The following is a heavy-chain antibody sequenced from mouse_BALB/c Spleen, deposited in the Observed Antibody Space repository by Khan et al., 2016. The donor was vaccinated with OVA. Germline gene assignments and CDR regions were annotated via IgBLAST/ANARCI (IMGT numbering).Heavy chain of an antibody. J-gene: IGHJ2*01. Sequence: QVQLKQSGAELVRPGASVKLSCKTSGYIFTSYWIHWVKQRSGQGLEWIARIYPGTDNTYYNEKFKDKATLTADKSSSTAYMQLSSLKSEDSDVDFCARDEALYHFDRWGQGTTLTVSS. CDR2: IYPGTDNT. V-gene: IGHV1-76*01. D-gene: IGHD3-2*02. CDR1: GYIFTSYW. CDR3: ARDEALYHFDR.